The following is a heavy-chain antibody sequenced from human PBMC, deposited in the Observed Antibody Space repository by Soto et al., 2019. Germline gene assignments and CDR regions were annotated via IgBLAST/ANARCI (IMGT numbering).Heavy chain of an antibody. CDR2: IYYSGST. CDR1: GGSISSYY. Sequence: QVQLQESGPGLVKPSETLSLTCTVSGGSISSYYWSWIRQPPGKGLEWIGYIYYSGSTNYNPSLKSRVTISVDTSKNQFSLKLSSVTAADTAVYYCASLLWSPSNWFDPWGQGTLVTVSS. J-gene: IGHJ5*02. V-gene: IGHV4-59*08. D-gene: IGHD3-10*01. CDR3: ASLLWSPSNWFDP.